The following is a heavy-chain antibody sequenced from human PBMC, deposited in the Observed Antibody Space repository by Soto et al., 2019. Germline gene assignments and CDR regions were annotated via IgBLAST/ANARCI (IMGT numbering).Heavy chain of an antibody. CDR1: GGKFSSYA. V-gene: IGHV1-69*13. D-gene: IGHD5-18*01. J-gene: IGHJ4*02. CDR3: CGHSYGHFDY. Sequence: SGKVACKASGGKFSSYAISSVRQAPGQGLEWMGGIIPIFGTANDAQKFQGRVTITEEESTSTAYMELSSLRSEDKAVYYGCGHSYGHFDYWGQGLLLPVYS. CDR2: IIPIFGTA.